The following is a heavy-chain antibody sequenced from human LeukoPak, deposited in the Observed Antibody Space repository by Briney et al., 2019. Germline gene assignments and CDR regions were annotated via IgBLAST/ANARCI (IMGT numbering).Heavy chain of an antibody. CDR2: INQVSSHI. Sequence: GGSLRLSCAASGYSFSSSAINWVRQAPGKGLKWVSSINQVSSHIYYADSVRGRFTISRDNAKNSVYLQMDSLRAEDTAVYYCSRDPTQYLRYGYFDHWGQGALVTVSS. CDR3: SRDPTQYLRYGYFDH. CDR1: GYSFSSSA. J-gene: IGHJ4*02. D-gene: IGHD5/OR15-5a*01. V-gene: IGHV3-21*01.